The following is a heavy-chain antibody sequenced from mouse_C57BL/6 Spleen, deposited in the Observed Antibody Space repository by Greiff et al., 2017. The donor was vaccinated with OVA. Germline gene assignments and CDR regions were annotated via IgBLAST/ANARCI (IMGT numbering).Heavy chain of an antibody. CDR3: ARSGFAY. CDR2: INPGSGGT. CDR1: GYAFTNYL. Sequence: VQLVESGAELVRPGTSVKVSCKASGYAFTNYLIEWVKQRPGQGLEWIGVINPGSGGTNYNEKFKGKATLTADKSSSTAYMQLSSLTSEDSAVYFCARSGFAYWGQGTLVTVSA. J-gene: IGHJ3*01. V-gene: IGHV1-54*01.